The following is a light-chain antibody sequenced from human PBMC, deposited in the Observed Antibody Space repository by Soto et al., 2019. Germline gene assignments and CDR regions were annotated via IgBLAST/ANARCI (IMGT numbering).Light chain of an antibody. J-gene: IGKJ4*01. V-gene: IGKV3-20*01. CDR3: QQFGSSPRTLT. CDR2: GAS. CDR1: QSVSSSY. Sequence: EIVLTQSPGTLSLSPGERATLSCRASQSVSSSYLAWYQQKPGQAPRLLMYGASSRATGIPDRFSGSGSGTDFTLTISGLEPEDFAVYYCQQFGSSPRTLTFGGGTKVEIK.